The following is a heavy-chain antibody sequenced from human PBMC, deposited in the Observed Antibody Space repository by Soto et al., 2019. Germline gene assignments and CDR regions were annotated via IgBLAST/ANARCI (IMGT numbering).Heavy chain of an antibody. CDR3: ARGVAGSGFDL. J-gene: IGHJ4*02. V-gene: IGHV6-1*01. Sequence: SQNLSLTCAISGDSVSSNTAAWNWIRSSPSRGLEWLGRTYYRSNWRHDYAVSVKSRITVNPDTSKNHFSPQLNSVTPDDTAVYYCARGVAGSGFDLWGQGTLVTVSS. CDR2: TYYRSNWRH. D-gene: IGHD6-19*01. CDR1: GDSVSSNTAA.